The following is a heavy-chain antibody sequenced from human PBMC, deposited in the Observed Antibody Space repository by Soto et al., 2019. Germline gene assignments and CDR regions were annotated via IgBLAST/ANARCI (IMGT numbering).Heavy chain of an antibody. V-gene: IGHV3-21*06. CDR2: ISSTTNYI. CDR3: ARESEDLTSNFDY. Sequence: VWSLRLSCSASVFPLADYGMHWVRPAPGKGLEWVSSISSTTNYIYYGDSMKGRFTISRDNAKNSLYLEMNSLRAEDTAVYYCARESEDLTSNFDYWGQGTLVTVSS. J-gene: IGHJ4*02. CDR1: VFPLADYG.